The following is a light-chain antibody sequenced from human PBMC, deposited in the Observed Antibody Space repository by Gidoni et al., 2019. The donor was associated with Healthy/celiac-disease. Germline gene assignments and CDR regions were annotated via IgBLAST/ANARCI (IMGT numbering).Light chain of an antibody. J-gene: IGLJ2*01. V-gene: IGLV3-1*01. Sequence: SYELTQPPSVYVSPGQTVSITCSGDKLGDKYACWYQQKPGQSPVLVIYQDSKRPSGIPERFSGSNSGNTATLTISGTQAMDEADYYCQAWDSSTHVVFGGGTKLTVL. CDR2: QDS. CDR1: KLGDKY. CDR3: QAWDSSTHVV.